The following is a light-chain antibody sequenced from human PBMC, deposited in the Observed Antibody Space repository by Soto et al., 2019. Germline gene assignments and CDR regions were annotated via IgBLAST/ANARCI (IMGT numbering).Light chain of an antibody. CDR1: QSVSSXX. J-gene: IGKJ2*01. CDR3: XXXXXXLYT. CDR2: GAS. Sequence: EIVLTQSPGTLSLSPGERATLSCRASQSVSSXXLAWYQQKPGQPPRLLIYGASSRATGIPDRFSGSGSGTXFTLTXSRLXPXXXXXXXXXXXXXXLYTFGQGTKLEIK. V-gene: IGKV3-20*01.